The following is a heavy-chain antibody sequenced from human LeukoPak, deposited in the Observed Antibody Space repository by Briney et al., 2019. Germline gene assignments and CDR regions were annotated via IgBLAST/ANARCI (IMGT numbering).Heavy chain of an antibody. J-gene: IGHJ1*01. V-gene: IGHV1-18*01. CDR2: ISAYNGNT. CDR3: ARGSYDSSDFEYFHH. CDR1: GYTFTSYG. D-gene: IGHD3-22*01. Sequence: GASVKVSCKASGYTFTSYGISWVRQAPGQGLEWMGWISAYNGNTDYAQKLQGRVTMTTDTSTSTAYMELRSLRSDDTAVYYCARGSYDSSDFEYFHHWGQGTLVTVSS.